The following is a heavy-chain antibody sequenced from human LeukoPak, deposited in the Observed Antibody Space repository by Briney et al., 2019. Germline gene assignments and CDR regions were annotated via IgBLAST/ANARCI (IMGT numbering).Heavy chain of an antibody. CDR3: ARGLHYYDSSGYYYYYFDY. Sequence: TSETLSLTCTVSGCSISSYYWSWIRQPPGKGLEWIGYIYYSGSTNYNPSLKSRVTISVDTSKNQFSLKLSSVTAADTAVYYCARGLHYYDSSGYYYYYFDYWGQGTLVTVSS. D-gene: IGHD3-22*01. CDR1: GCSISSYY. CDR2: IYYSGST. V-gene: IGHV4-59*01. J-gene: IGHJ4*02.